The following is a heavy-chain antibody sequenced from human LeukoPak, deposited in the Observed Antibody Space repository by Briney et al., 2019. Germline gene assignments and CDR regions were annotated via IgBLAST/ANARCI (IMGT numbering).Heavy chain of an antibody. CDR2: INWNGGST. D-gene: IGHD6-13*01. J-gene: IGHJ4*02. Sequence: GSLRLPCAASGFTFDDYGMSWVRQAPGKGLEWVSGINWNGGSTGYADSVKGRFTISRDNAKNSLYLQMNSLRAEDTALYYCARSTQQQLAPDYWGQGTLVTVSS. CDR3: ARSTQQQLAPDY. V-gene: IGHV3-20*04. CDR1: GFTFDDYG.